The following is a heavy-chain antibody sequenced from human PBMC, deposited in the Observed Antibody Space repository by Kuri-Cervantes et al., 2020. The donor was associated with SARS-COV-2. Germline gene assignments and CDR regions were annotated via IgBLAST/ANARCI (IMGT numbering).Heavy chain of an antibody. J-gene: IGHJ6*02. CDR1: GFTFSSYA. Sequence: GESLKISCAASGFTFSSYAMSWVRQAPGKGLGWVAVIWYDGSNKYYADSVKGRFTISRDNSKNTLYLQMNSLRAEDTAVYYCARLEGGYYYYYGMDVWGQGTTVTVSS. CDR3: ARLEGGYYYYYGMDV. D-gene: IGHD1-1*01. CDR2: IWYDGSNK. V-gene: IGHV3-33*08.